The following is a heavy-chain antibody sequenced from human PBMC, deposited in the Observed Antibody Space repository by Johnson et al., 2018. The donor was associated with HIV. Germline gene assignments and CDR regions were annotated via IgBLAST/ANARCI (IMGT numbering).Heavy chain of an antibody. V-gene: IGHV3-20*04. CDR3: ARDGYYDSGSDPLDI. Sequence: VQLVEAGGGVARPGGSLRLSCEASGFTFDDYGMTWVRQPPGKGLEWVYGINWNGGSIAYADSVKGRFTISRDNAKNSLYLQMNSLRAEDTALYYCARDGYYDSGSDPLDIWGQGTMVTVSS. CDR2: INWNGGSI. D-gene: IGHD3-10*01. CDR1: GFTFDDYG. J-gene: IGHJ3*02.